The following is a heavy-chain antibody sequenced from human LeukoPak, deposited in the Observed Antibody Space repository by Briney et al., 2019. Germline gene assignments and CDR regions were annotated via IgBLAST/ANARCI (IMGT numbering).Heavy chain of an antibody. Sequence: GGSLRLSCAASGFTFSSYWMSWVRQAPGKGLEWVANIKQDGSEKYYVDSVKGRFTISRDNAKNSLYLQMNSLRAEDTAVYYCAREGCSSTSWWSAGGWFDPWGQGTLVTVSS. CDR2: IKQDGSEK. V-gene: IGHV3-7*01. D-gene: IGHD2-2*01. J-gene: IGHJ5*02. CDR3: AREGCSSTSWWSAGGWFDP. CDR1: GFTFSSYW.